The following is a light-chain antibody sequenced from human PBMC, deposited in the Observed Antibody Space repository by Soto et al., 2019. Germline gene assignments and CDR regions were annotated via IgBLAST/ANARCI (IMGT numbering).Light chain of an antibody. Sequence: SSELTQPPSVSVAPGKTARITCGGNNIGSKSVHWYQQKPGQAPVLVIYYDSDRPSGIPERFSGSNSGNTATLTISRVEAGDEADYYCQVWDSSSFWVFGGGAKLTVL. J-gene: IGLJ3*02. CDR3: QVWDSSSFWV. CDR1: NIGSKS. V-gene: IGLV3-21*04. CDR2: YDS.